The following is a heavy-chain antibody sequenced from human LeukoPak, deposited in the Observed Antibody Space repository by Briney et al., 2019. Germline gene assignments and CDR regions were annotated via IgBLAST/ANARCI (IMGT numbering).Heavy chain of an antibody. J-gene: IGHJ4*02. Sequence: SGPTLVNPTQTLTLTCTFSGFSLSSSAVGVGWIRQPPGKALEWLALIFGNDDKRYNPSLKSRLTITKDTSKNQVVLTMTNMDPVDTAIYFCAHYGDYRFLYYFDYWGQGALVTVSP. D-gene: IGHD4-17*01. V-gene: IGHV2-5*01. CDR3: AHYGDYRFLYYFDY. CDR1: GFSLSSSAVG. CDR2: IFGNDDK.